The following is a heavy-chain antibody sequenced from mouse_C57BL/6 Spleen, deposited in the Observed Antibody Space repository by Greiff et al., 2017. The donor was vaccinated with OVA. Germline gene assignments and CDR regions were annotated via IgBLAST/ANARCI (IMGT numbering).Heavy chain of an antibody. CDR1: GYAFTNYL. D-gene: IGHD1-1*01. CDR2: INPGRGGT. V-gene: IGHV1-54*01. Sequence: QVQLQQSGAELVRPGTSVKVSCKASGYAFTNYLIEWVTQRPGQGLEWIGVINPGRGGTNYNEKFKGKATLTADKSSSTAYMQLSSLTSEDSAVYFCARCDYYGSHYFDYWGQGTTLTVSS. J-gene: IGHJ2*01. CDR3: ARCDYYGSHYFDY.